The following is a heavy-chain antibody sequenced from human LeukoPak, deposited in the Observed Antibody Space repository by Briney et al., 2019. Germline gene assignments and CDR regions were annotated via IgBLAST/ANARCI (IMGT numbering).Heavy chain of an antibody. Sequence: ASVKVSCKTSGYTFTSYLISWVRQAPGQGLEWMGWTSADNGNTNYAQRLQGRVTMTTDTSTSTAYMELRSLRSDDTAVYYCARYSSTFSYYGVDVWGQGTTVTVSS. V-gene: IGHV1-18*01. CDR2: TSADNGNT. CDR3: ARYSSTFSYYGVDV. D-gene: IGHD6-13*01. CDR1: GYTFTSYL. J-gene: IGHJ6*02.